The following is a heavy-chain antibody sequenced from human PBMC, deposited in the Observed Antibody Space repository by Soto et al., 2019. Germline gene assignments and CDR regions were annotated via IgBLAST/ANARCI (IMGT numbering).Heavy chain of an antibody. J-gene: IGHJ4*02. Sequence: GSLRLSCAASGFTFSSYGMHWVRQAPGKGLEWVAVISYDGSNKYYADSVKGRFTISRDNSKDTLYLQMNSLRAEDTALYYCAKAEQWLEYYFDYWGQGTLVTVSS. CDR2: ISYDGSNK. V-gene: IGHV3-30*18. D-gene: IGHD6-19*01. CDR1: GFTFSSYG. CDR3: AKAEQWLEYYFDY.